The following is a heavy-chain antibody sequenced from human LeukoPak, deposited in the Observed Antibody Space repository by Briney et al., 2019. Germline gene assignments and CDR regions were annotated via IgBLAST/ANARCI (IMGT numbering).Heavy chain of an antibody. Sequence: ASVKVSCKASGYTFTAYYIHWVRQAPGQGLEWMGWINPNSGGTNYAQKFQGRVTMTRDTSISTAYMELSRLRSDDTAVYYCARDRGRFLEWLLIGFDPWGQGTLVTVSS. CDR1: GYTFTAYY. J-gene: IGHJ5*02. CDR2: INPNSGGT. V-gene: IGHV1-2*02. D-gene: IGHD3-3*01. CDR3: ARDRGRFLEWLLIGFDP.